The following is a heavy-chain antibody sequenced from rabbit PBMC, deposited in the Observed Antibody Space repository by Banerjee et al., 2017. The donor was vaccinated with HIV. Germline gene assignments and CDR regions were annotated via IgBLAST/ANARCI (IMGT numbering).Heavy chain of an antibody. J-gene: IGHJ4*01. D-gene: IGHD1-1*01. CDR2: IYAGEGRTY. V-gene: IGHV1S45*01. CDR1: GFTISSRYW. CDR3: ARDLTGVIGWNFNL. Sequence: QEQLEESGGDLVKPEASLTLTCTASGFTISSRYWIYWVRQAPGKGLEWIGTIYAGEGRTYYANASWAKGRFTISKTSSTTVTLQMTSLTAADTATYFCARDLTGVIGWNFNLWGPGTLVTVS.